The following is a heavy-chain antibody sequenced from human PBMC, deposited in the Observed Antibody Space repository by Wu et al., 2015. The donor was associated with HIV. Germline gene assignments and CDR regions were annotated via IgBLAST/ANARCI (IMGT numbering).Heavy chain of an antibody. V-gene: IGHV1-46*03. Sequence: QVQLVQSGAELKEPGASVNISCKASGYTFTTYYIHWVRQAPGQGLEWMGLINPGIGSTYYAEKFQGRVTMTRDTSTSTVNMQLGTLTSEDTAVYYCNRGMQRWVNDAFDIWGQGTMVTVSS. CDR1: GYTFTTYY. CDR3: NRGMQRWVNDAFDI. J-gene: IGHJ3*02. D-gene: IGHD6-25*01. CDR2: INPGIGST.